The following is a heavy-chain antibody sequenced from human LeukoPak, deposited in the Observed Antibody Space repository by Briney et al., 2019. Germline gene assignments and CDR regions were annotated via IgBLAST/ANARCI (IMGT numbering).Heavy chain of an antibody. V-gene: IGHV4-34*01. J-gene: IGHJ6*04. CDR3: ARGFGYCCGGSCYSGMDV. D-gene: IGHD2-15*01. CDR2: INHSGST. Sequence: PSETLSLTCAVYGGSFSGYYWSWIRQPPGKGLEWIGEINHSGSTNYNPSLKSRVTISVDTSKNQFSLKLSSVTAADTAVYYCARGFGYCCGGSCYSGMDVWGKGTTVTVSS. CDR1: GGSFSGYY.